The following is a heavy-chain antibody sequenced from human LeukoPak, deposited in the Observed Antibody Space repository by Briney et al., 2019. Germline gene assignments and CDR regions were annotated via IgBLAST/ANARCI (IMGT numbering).Heavy chain of an antibody. CDR3: APGGGQYLEY. D-gene: IGHD2-15*01. CDR1: GLTLSNVW. Sequence: GGSLRLSCAVSGLTLSNVWMNWVRQAPGRGLEWVGRVAPSGTTDFAAPVKGRFTISRDVSKNTLFLQMNSLPREDTAVYFCAPGGGQYLEYWAQGPLVPVST. V-gene: IGHV3-15*07. CDR2: VAPSGTT. J-gene: IGHJ4*02.